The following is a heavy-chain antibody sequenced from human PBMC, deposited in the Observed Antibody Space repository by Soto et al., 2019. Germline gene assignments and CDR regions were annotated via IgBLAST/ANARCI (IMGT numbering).Heavy chain of an antibody. V-gene: IGHV3-15*01. J-gene: IGHJ4*02. Sequence: PGGSLRLSCAASGFTFNNARMSWVRQAPGKGLGWVGRITTKAERGTTDYAASVKGRFTLSRDDSRNTLFLQMNSLKTEDTAVYYCTTNGAASVGTLSYWGQGTLVTVSS. CDR1: GFTFNNAR. CDR2: ITTKAERGTT. CDR3: TTNGAASVGTLSY. D-gene: IGHD1-26*01.